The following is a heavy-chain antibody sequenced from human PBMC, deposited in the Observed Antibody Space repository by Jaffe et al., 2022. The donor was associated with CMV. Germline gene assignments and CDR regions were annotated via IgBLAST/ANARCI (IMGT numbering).Heavy chain of an antibody. D-gene: IGHD6-6*01. CDR1: GFTFTSYS. Sequence: EVQLVESGGGLVKPGGSLRLSCVASGFTFTSYSMNWVRQAPGKGLEWVSSISITSNYIYYADSVRGRFTISRDNAQNSLYLQMNSLKTEDTAVYYCARDDGVAARPNWFDPWGQGTLVTVSS. V-gene: IGHV3-21*01. CDR3: ARDDGVAARPNWFDP. J-gene: IGHJ5*02. CDR2: ISITSNYI.